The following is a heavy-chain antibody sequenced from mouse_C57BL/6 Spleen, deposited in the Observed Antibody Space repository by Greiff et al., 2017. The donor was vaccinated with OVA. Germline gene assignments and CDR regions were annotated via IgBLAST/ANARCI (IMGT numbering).Heavy chain of an antibody. V-gene: IGHV5-17*01. CDR1: GFTFSDYG. J-gene: IGHJ1*03. Sequence: EVQVVESGGGLVKPGGSLKLSCAASGFTFSDYGMHWVRQAPEKGLEWVAYISSGSSTIYYADTVKGRFTISRDNAKNTPFLQLTSLRSEDTAMYYCASGGTLYWYFDVWGTGTTVTVSS. D-gene: IGHD1-1*01. CDR3: ASGGTLYWYFDV. CDR2: ISSGSSTI.